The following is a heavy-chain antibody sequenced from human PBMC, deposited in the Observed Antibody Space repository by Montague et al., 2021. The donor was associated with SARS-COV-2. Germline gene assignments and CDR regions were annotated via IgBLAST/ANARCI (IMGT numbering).Heavy chain of an antibody. Sequence: SETLSLTCSISGGSLSNYCWAWIRQSPGGSLEWIGYVFYSGDTSYNPSLRSRVAIALDASNNHFSLKLTSVTGADTATYFCARGDYCVDNKCYSGAWRSWGRGIRVTVSS. D-gene: IGHD2-15*01. CDR2: VFYSGDT. CDR1: GGSLSNYC. CDR3: ARGDYCVDNKCYSGAWRS. V-gene: IGHV4-59*12. J-gene: IGHJ5*02.